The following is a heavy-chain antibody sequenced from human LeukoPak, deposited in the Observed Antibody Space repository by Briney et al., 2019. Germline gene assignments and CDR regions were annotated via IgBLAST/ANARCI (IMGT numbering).Heavy chain of an antibody. Sequence: GGSLRLSCVASGFTLSNYWMSWVRQAPGKGLEWVANIKEDGSEKYYVGSVKGRFTISRDNAKNSLYLHMDSLTAEDTAIYYCARDWVAGVPFDAFDIWGQGTMVSFSS. V-gene: IGHV3-7*01. CDR3: ARDWVAGVPFDAFDI. D-gene: IGHD3-10*01. CDR2: IKEDGSEK. CDR1: GFTLSNYW. J-gene: IGHJ3*02.